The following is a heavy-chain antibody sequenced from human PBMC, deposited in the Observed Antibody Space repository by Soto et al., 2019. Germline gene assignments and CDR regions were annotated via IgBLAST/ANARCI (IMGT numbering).Heavy chain of an antibody. Sequence: QVQLVQSGAEVKKPGSSVRISCAASGATFNDYTFTWVRRAPGQGLEWMGRVIPLLDASNYAEKFRDRVTMTADRSTSTVYMELSGLKSEDSAIYYCASGKSQMTQDRMGFYYYMDVWGKGTTVTVSS. CDR2: VIPLLDAS. CDR1: GATFNDYT. V-gene: IGHV1-69*08. J-gene: IGHJ6*03. D-gene: IGHD2-15*01. CDR3: ASGKSQMTQDRMGFYYYMDV.